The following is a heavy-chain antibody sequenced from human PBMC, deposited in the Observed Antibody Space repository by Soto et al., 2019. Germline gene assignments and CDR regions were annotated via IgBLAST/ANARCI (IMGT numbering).Heavy chain of an antibody. CDR2: IYYSGST. Sequence: HAATLTLTCPFSGFSISRYYLTWIRPPPGKGLEWIGYIYYSGSTNYNPSLKSRVTISVDTSKNQFSLKLSSVTAADTAVYYCARESEDLTSNFEYWGQGTLVTVSA. V-gene: IGHV4-59*01. CDR1: GFSISRYY. CDR3: ARESEDLTSNFEY. J-gene: IGHJ4*02.